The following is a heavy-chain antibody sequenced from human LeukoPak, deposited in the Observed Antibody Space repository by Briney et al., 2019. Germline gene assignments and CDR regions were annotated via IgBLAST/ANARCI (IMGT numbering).Heavy chain of an antibody. D-gene: IGHD4-17*01. CDR2: ISSSSSTI. CDR3: ARNMTTRAFDI. V-gene: IGHV3-48*01. Sequence: GGSLRLSCAASGFTFSSYSMNWVRQASGKGLEWVSYISSSSSTIYYADSVKGRFTVSRDNAKNSLYLQMNSLRAEDTAVYFCARNMTTRAFDIWGQGTMVTVSS. J-gene: IGHJ3*02. CDR1: GFTFSSYS.